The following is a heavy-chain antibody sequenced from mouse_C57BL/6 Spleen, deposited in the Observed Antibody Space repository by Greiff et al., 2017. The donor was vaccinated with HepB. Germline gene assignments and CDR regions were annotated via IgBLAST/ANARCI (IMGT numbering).Heavy chain of an antibody. D-gene: IGHD1-1*01. CDR2: ISYSGST. V-gene: IGHV3-1*01. Sequence: VQLKESGPGMVKPSQSLSLTCTVTGYSITSGYDWHWIRHFPGNKLEWMGYISYSGSTNYNPSLKSRISITHDTSKNHFFLKLNSVTTEDTATYYCARESFITTVVAKYFDVWGTGTTVTVSS. J-gene: IGHJ1*03. CDR3: ARESFITTVVAKYFDV. CDR1: GYSITSGYD.